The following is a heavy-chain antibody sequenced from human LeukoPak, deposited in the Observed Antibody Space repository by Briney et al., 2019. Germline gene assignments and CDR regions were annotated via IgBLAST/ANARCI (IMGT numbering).Heavy chain of an antibody. CDR3: ACSGSYRFDY. CDR2: ITASGTAM. J-gene: IGHJ4*02. D-gene: IGHD1-26*01. CDR1: GFTFSSYS. Sequence: GGSLRLSCAASGFTFSSYSMNWVRQAPGKGLEWVSHITASGTAMFYADSVKGRFTISRDNAKNSLYLQMNSLRDEDTAVYYCACSGSYRFDYWGQGTLVTVSS. V-gene: IGHV3-48*02.